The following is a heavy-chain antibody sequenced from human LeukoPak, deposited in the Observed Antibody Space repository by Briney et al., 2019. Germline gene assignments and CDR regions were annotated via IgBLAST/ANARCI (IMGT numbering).Heavy chain of an antibody. V-gene: IGHV4-38-2*01. Sequence: SETLSLTCAVSGYSISSTNYWAWIRPPPGKGLEWIGSIYHSGSSYYNLSLKTRVTMTVNTSQNRFSLKLNSVTAADTAVYYCARGRGGSGNNILFDCWGQGTLVTVSS. D-gene: IGHD3-10*01. CDR1: GYSISSTNY. J-gene: IGHJ4*02. CDR2: IYHSGSS. CDR3: ARGRGGSGNNILFDC.